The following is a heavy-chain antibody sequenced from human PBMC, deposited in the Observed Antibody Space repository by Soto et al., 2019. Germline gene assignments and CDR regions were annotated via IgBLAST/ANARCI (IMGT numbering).Heavy chain of an antibody. D-gene: IGHD3-22*01. J-gene: IGHJ6*02. Sequence: SETLSLTCTVSGSSISSSSYYWGWIRQPPGKGLEWIGNVYYGGSTYYNPSLKSRVTISVETSKSQFSLKLSSVTAADTAVYYCAGGDYYHSSGYYFYYYTMDVWGQGTTVTVS. CDR2: VYYGGST. CDR3: AGGDYYHSSGYYFYYYTMDV. V-gene: IGHV4-39*01. CDR1: GSSISSSSYY.